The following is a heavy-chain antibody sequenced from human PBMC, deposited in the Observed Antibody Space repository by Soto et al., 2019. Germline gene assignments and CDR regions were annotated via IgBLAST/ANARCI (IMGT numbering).Heavy chain of an antibody. CDR1: GFTFSSYW. CDR2: INSDGSST. CDR3: ARATDCTNGVCDPYYYGMDV. V-gene: IGHV3-74*01. D-gene: IGHD2-8*01. Sequence: GGSLRLSCAASGFTFSSYWMHWVRQAPGKGLVWVSRINSDGSSTSYADSVKGRFTISRDNAKNTLYLQMNSLRAEDTAVYYCARATDCTNGVCDPYYYGMDVWGQGTTVTVSS. J-gene: IGHJ6*02.